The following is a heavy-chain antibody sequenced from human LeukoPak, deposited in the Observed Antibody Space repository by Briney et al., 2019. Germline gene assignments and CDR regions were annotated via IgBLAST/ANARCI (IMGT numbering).Heavy chain of an antibody. D-gene: IGHD1-26*01. J-gene: IGHJ5*02. CDR1: GGSINSGNYY. Sequence: SETLSLTCTVSGGSINSGNYYWSWIRQPAGKGLEWIGRIYTSGSTNYNPSLKSRVTISVDTSKNQFSLKLSSVTAADTAVYYCARSYGWFDPAGQGTLITVSS. V-gene: IGHV4-61*02. CDR2: IYTSGST. CDR3: ARSYGWFDP.